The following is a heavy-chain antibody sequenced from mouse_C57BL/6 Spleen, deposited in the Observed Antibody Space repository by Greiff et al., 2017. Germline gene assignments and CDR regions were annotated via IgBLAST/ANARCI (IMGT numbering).Heavy chain of an antibody. CDR1: GFSLTSYG. D-gene: IGHD1-1*01. CDR3: ARGYYGSGFAY. V-gene: IGHV2-2*01. CDR2: IWSGGST. Sequence: QVQLKESGPGLVQPSQSLSITCTVSGFSLTSYGVHWVRQSPGKGLEWLGVIWSGGSTDYNAAFISRLSISKDNSKCQVFFKMNSLQADDAAIYYCARGYYGSGFAYWGQGTLVTVSA. J-gene: IGHJ3*01.